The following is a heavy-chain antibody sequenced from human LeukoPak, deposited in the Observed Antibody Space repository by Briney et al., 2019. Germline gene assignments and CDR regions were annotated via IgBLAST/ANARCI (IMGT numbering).Heavy chain of an antibody. J-gene: IGHJ5*02. Sequence: ASVKVSCKASGYTFTGYYMHWVRQAPGQGLEWMGWINPNSGGTNYAQKFQGRVTMTRDTSTSTVYMELSSLRSEDTAVYYCARDLLWFGELSVNWFDPWGQGTLVTVSS. V-gene: IGHV1-2*02. CDR1: GYTFTGYY. CDR3: ARDLLWFGELSVNWFDP. CDR2: INPNSGGT. D-gene: IGHD3-10*01.